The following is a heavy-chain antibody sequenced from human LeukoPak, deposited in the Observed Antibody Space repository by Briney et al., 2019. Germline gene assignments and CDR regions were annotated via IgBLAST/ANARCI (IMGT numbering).Heavy chain of an antibody. CDR3: ARGSSRFDC. V-gene: IGHV4-59*01. Sequence: SETLSLTCTVSGGSISSGYWSWIRQPPGKGLEWIGYISYSDSTRYSPSLKSRITMSIDTSMNQFSLKVTSVTAADTAVYYCARGSSRFDCWGQGTLVTVSS. CDR1: GGSISSGY. CDR2: ISYSDST. J-gene: IGHJ4*02. D-gene: IGHD6-13*01.